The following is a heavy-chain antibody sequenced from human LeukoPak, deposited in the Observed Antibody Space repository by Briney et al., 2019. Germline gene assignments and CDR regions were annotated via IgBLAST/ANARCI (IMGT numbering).Heavy chain of an antibody. V-gene: IGHV4-30-2*01. J-gene: IGHJ5*02. CDR1: GDSLSSSRYS. CDR2: IYHGGST. Sequence: SETLSLTCTVSGDSLSSSRYSWSWFRQPPGKGLEWIGYIYHGGSTHYNPSLESRVTLSMDRSKKQFYLKLTSATAADTAVYYCARMVVDITRYFDPWGQGTLVTVSS. CDR3: ARMVVDITRYFDP. D-gene: IGHD2-15*01.